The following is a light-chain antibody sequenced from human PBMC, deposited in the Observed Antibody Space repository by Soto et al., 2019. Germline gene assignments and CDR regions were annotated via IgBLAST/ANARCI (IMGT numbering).Light chain of an antibody. J-gene: IGLJ1*01. Sequence: ALTQPPSMSVAPGQTARITSGGNNIGGKSVHWYQQRPGQAPVLVVYDDSDRPSGIPDRFSGSNSGDTATLTIRRVEAGDEADYYCHVWDSSSDHYVVGTGTKVTVL. V-gene: IGLV3-21*02. CDR3: HVWDSSSDHYV. CDR1: NIGGKS. CDR2: DDS.